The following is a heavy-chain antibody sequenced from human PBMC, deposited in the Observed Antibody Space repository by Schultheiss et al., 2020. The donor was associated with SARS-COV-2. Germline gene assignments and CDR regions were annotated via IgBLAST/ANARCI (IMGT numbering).Heavy chain of an antibody. CDR1: GYTFTSYA. J-gene: IGHJ6*02. CDR3: ASSWNDPSSMDV. D-gene: IGHD1-1*01. CDR2: INPSGGST. V-gene: IGHV1-46*01. Sequence: ASVKVSCKASGYTFTSYAMNWVRQAPGQGLEWMGIINPSGGSTSYAQKFQGRVTMTRDTSTSTVYMELSRLRSDDTAVYYCASSWNDPSSMDVWGQGTTVTVSS.